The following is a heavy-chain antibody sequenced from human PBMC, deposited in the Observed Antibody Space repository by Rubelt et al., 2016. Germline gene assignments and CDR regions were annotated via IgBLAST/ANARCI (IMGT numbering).Heavy chain of an antibody. CDR3: ATGYSSGWYVAY. CDR2: IIPILGIA. Sequence: LVQSGAEVKKPGSSVKVSYKASGGTFSSYAISWVRQAPGQGLEWTGRIIPILGIANYAQKFQGRVTITADKSTSTAYMELSSLRSEDTAIYYCATGYSSGWYVAYWGQGTLVTVSS. CDR1: GGTFSSYA. D-gene: IGHD6-19*01. J-gene: IGHJ4*02. V-gene: IGHV1-69*04.